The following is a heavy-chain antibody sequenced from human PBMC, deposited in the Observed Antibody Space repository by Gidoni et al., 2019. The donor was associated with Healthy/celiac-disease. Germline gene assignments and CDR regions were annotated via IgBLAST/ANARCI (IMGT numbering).Heavy chain of an antibody. J-gene: IGHJ4*02. D-gene: IGHD5-18*01. V-gene: IGHV4-31*03. CDR2: IYDSGST. CDR3: AREKGGLTAMVDY. Sequence: HVQLQEPGPGLVKPSQTLSLTCTVSGGPIRSGGYYWSWIRQHPGKGLEWIGYIYDSGSTYYNPSLKSRVTISGDTSKNQFSLKLSSVTAADTAVYYCAREKGGLTAMVDYWGQGTLGTVSS. CDR1: GGPIRSGGYY.